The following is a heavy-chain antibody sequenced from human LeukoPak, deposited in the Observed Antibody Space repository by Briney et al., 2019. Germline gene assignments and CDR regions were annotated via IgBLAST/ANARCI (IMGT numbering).Heavy chain of an antibody. CDR2: FYHSGRT. J-gene: IGHJ4*02. Sequence: SETLSLTCTVSGYSISSGYYWGWIRQPPGKGLEWIGSFYHSGRTYYNPSLKSRVSISGDTSKNQFSLKLTSVTAADTAVYYCARGIVGATTYYFDYWGQGTLVTVSS. CDR1: GYSISSGYY. V-gene: IGHV4-38-2*02. CDR3: ARGIVGATTYYFDY. D-gene: IGHD1-26*01.